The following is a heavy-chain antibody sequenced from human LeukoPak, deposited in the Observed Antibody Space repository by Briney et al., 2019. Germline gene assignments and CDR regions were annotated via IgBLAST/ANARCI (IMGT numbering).Heavy chain of an antibody. CDR3: ERGRPSSERSFDY. Sequence: PGGSLRLPCAASGFTFSSYAMHWVRQAPGKGLEWVAVISYDGSNKYYADSVEGRFTISRDNSKNTLYLQMNSLRAEDTAVYYCERGRPSSERSFDYWGQGTLVTVSS. CDR2: ISYDGSNK. J-gene: IGHJ4*02. V-gene: IGHV3-30*04. D-gene: IGHD2-15*01. CDR1: GFTFSSYA.